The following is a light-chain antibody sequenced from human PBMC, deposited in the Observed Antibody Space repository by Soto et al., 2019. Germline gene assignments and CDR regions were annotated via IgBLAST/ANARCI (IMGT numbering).Light chain of an antibody. V-gene: IGKV1-5*03. Sequence: EIKMNKSPTTLSAYVGDRVTITCRASQSISSWLAWYQQKPGKAPKLLIYKASHLENGVPSRFSGSGSGTEFTLTISSLQPGEFATYYCQQAASFPITFGQRTKVEIK. J-gene: IGKJ1*01. CDR2: KAS. CDR1: QSISSW. CDR3: QQAASFPIT.